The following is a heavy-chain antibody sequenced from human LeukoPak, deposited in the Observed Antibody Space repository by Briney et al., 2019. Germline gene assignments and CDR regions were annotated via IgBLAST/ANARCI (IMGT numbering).Heavy chain of an antibody. V-gene: IGHV3-7*01. CDR2: IKQDGSEK. CDR1: GIIITSYW. J-gene: IGHJ5*02. CDR3: ASHSYGYNH. Sequence: GGSLRLSCAASGIIITSYWMSWIRQTPGKGLEWVANIKQDGSEKNYVDSVKGRFTIFRDNARNSLYLQMNSLRAEDTAVYYCASHSYGYNHWGQGTLVIVSS. D-gene: IGHD3-16*01.